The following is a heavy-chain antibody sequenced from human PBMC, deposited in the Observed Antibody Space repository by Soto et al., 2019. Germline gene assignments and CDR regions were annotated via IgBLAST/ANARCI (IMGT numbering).Heavy chain of an antibody. CDR1: GYTFSSYD. D-gene: IGHD1-26*01. CDR3: AREDRYSGSYYFDY. J-gene: IGHJ4*02. CDR2: INIFYGKT. Sequence: ASLKVSCKASGYTFSSYDINWVRQAPGQGLEWMGWINIFYGKTTYAQEFQGRVTMTTDTSTTTAYMELRSLRSDDTAVYYCAREDRYSGSYYFDYWGQGTLVTVS. V-gene: IGHV1-18*04.